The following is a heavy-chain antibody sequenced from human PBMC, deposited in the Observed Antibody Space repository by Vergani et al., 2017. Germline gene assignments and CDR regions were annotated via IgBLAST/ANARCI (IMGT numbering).Heavy chain of an antibody. J-gene: IGHJ6*02. V-gene: IGHV1-69*06. CDR3: ARDRVGTIFGVATYGMDV. Sequence: QVQLVQSGAEVKKPGSSVKVSCKASGGTFSSYAISWVRQAPGQGLEWMGGIIPIFGTANYAQKLQGRVTMTTDTSTSTAYMELRSLRSDDTAVYYCARDRVGTIFGVATYGMDVWGQGTTVTVSS. CDR1: GGTFSSYA. CDR2: IIPIFGTA. D-gene: IGHD3-3*01.